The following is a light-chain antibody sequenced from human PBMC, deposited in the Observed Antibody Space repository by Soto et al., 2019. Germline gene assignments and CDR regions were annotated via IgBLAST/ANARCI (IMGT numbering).Light chain of an antibody. J-gene: IGLJ3*02. CDR1: RSNIGAGYD. Sequence: QSVLTQPPSVSGAPGQRVTISCTGSRSNIGAGYDVHWYQQIPGAAPKLLIYRNHDRPSGVPDRFSGSKSGTSASLFITGLQAEDEADYYCQSYDTSVSGARVFGGGTKLTVL. V-gene: IGLV1-40*01. CDR3: QSYDTSVSGARV. CDR2: RNH.